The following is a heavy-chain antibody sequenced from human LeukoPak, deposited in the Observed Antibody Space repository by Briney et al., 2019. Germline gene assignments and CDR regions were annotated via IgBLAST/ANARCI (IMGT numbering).Heavy chain of an antibody. D-gene: IGHD2-2*01. Sequence: PGGSLRLSCAASGFTFSSYTMNWVRQAPGKGLEWVSSISTSSIYIYYADSVKGRFTIYRDNAKNSLYLQMNSLRAEDTAVYYCAKSFRSTSLDYWGQGTLVTVSS. J-gene: IGHJ4*02. CDR3: AKSFRSTSLDY. V-gene: IGHV3-21*01. CDR2: ISTSSIYI. CDR1: GFTFSSYT.